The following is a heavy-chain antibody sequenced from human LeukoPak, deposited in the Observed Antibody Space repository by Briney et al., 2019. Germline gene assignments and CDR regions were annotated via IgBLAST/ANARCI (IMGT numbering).Heavy chain of an antibody. CDR3: ASLRREYSSSSGDY. D-gene: IGHD6-6*01. CDR1: GYTFTGYY. V-gene: IGHV1-2*02. Sequence: ASVKVSCKASGYTFTGYYMHWVRQAPGQGLEWMRWINPNSGGTNYAQKFQGRVTMTRDTSISTAYMELSRLRSDDTAVYYCASLRREYSSSSGDYWGQGTLVTVSS. J-gene: IGHJ4*02. CDR2: INPNSGGT.